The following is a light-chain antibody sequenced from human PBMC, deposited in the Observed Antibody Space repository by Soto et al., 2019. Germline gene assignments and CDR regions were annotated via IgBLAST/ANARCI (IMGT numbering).Light chain of an antibody. CDR1: QTISSW. Sequence: DIQMTQSPSTLSGSVGDRVTITCRASQTISSWLAWYQQKPGKAPKLLIHKASTLKSGVPSRFSGNGSGTEFTLTITGLQADDFATYFCQQYNSYSRTFGQGTKVDI. J-gene: IGKJ1*01. CDR3: QQYNSYSRT. V-gene: IGKV1-5*03. CDR2: KAS.